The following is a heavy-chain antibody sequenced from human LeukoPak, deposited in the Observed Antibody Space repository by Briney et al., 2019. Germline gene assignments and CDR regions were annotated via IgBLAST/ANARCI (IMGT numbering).Heavy chain of an antibody. CDR2: INHSGST. CDR1: GGSFSGYY. D-gene: IGHD3-9*01. CDR3: ASGLTGYDY. V-gene: IGHV4-34*01. J-gene: IGHJ4*02. Sequence: SETLSLTCAVYGGSFSGYYWSWIRQPPGKGPEWIGEINHSGSTNYNPSLKSRVTISVDTSKNQFSLKLSSVTAADTAVYYCASGLTGYDYWGQGTLVTVSS.